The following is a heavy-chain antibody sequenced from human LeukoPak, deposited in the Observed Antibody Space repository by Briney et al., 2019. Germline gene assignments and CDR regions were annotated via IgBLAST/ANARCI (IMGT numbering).Heavy chain of an antibody. Sequence: AASVKVSCKASGGTFSSYAVGWVRQAPGQGLEWMGRIIPIFGIANYAQKFQGRVTITADKSTSTAYMELSSLRSEDTAVYYCASGYCSGGSCYSGAFDIWGQGTMVTVSS. D-gene: IGHD2-15*01. J-gene: IGHJ3*02. V-gene: IGHV1-69*04. CDR2: IIPIFGIA. CDR1: GGTFSSYA. CDR3: ASGYCSGGSCYSGAFDI.